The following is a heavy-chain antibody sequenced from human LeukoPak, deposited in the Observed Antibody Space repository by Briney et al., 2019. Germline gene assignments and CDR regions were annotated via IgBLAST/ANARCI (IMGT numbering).Heavy chain of an antibody. J-gene: IGHJ1*01. CDR1: GFTFSSYN. CDR2: ISSSSRTI. D-gene: IGHD3-9*01. V-gene: IGHV3-48*04. Sequence: GGSLRLSCAASGFTFSSYNMNWVRQAPGKGLEWVSYISSSSRTIYYADSVKGRFTISRDNAKNSLYLQMNSLRAEDTAVYYCARDEGYYDILTGTYFQHWGQGTLVTVSS. CDR3: ARDEGYYDILTGTYFQH.